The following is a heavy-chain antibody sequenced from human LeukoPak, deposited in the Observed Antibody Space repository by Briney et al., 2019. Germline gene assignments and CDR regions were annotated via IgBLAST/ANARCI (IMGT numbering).Heavy chain of an antibody. J-gene: IGHJ4*02. D-gene: IGHD4-17*01. CDR3: AKDMDHDYDDYGFDY. CDR2: ISYDGNNK. Sequence: GGSLRLSCAASGFTFSSYGMHWVRQAPGKGLEWVALISYDGNNKYYADSVKGRFTISRGNSKNTLYLQMNSLRAEDTAVYYCAKDMDHDYDDYGFDYWGQGTLVTVSS. V-gene: IGHV3-30*18. CDR1: GFTFSSYG.